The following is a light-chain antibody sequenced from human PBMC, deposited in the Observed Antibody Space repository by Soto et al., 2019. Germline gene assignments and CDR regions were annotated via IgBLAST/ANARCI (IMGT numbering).Light chain of an antibody. V-gene: IGKV1-39*01. J-gene: IGKJ1*01. CDR2: GAS. CDR3: QQSFSTPRT. CDR1: QTLSTY. Sequence: DIQMTQSPSPLSASVGDRVTITCRASQTLSTYLNWYQQKPGKAPKLLIYGASSLQSGVPSRFSGSGSGTDFTLTISSLQPENFGTYYCQQSFSTPRTFGQGTKVDIK.